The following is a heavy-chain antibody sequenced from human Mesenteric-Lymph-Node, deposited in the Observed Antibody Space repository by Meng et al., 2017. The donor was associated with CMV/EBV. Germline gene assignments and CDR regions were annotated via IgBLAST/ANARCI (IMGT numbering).Heavy chain of an antibody. D-gene: IGHD2-21*01. CDR1: GGSITGGDYY. CDR2: IYYSGST. V-gene: IGHV4-39*01. CDR3: ARHARTRMVIAVGPTVN. Sequence: SETLSLTCTVSGGSITGGDYYWSWIRQPPGKGLEWIGSIYYSGSTYYNPSLKSRVTISVDTSKNQFSLKLSSVTAADTAVYYCARHARTRMVIAVGPTVNWGQGTLVTVSS. J-gene: IGHJ4*02.